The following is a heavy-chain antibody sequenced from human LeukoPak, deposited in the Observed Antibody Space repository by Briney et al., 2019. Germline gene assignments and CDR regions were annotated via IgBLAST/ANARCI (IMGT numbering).Heavy chain of an antibody. CDR3: AKVAGDILTGYYNDLGY. CDR1: GFTFSSYA. J-gene: IGHJ4*02. V-gene: IGHV3-23*01. CDR2: ISGSGGST. Sequence: PGGSLRLSCAASGFTFSSYAMSWVRQAPGKGLEWVSDISGSGGSTYYADSVKGRFTISRDNSKNTLYLQMNSLRAEDTAVYYCAKVAGDILTGYYNDLGYWGQGTLVTVSS. D-gene: IGHD3-9*01.